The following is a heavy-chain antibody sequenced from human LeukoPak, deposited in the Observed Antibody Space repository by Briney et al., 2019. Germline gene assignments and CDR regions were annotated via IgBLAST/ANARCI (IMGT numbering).Heavy chain of an antibody. D-gene: IGHD1-1*01. CDR3: ATGRPGSLLDY. V-gene: IGHV3-11*01. Sequence: GGSLRLSCAASGFTFSDYYMSWIRQAPGKGLEWVSYISSSGSTIYYADSVKGRFTISRDNAKNSLYLQMNSLRSEDTAVYFCATGRPGSLLDYWGQGTVVTVSS. CDR2: ISSSGSTI. CDR1: GFTFSDYY. J-gene: IGHJ4*02.